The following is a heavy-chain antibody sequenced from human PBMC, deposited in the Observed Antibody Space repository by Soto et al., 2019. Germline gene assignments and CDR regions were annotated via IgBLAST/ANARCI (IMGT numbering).Heavy chain of an antibody. CDR1: GGSISSYY. Sequence: QVQLQESGPGLVKPSETLSLTCTVSGGSISSYYWSWIRQPPGKGLEWIGYIYYSGSTNYNPSLKSRVTISVDTSKNQFSLKLSSVTAADTAVYYCARGMGSSGWYWAFDIWGQGTMVTVSS. CDR3: ARGMGSSGWYWAFDI. CDR2: IYYSGST. V-gene: IGHV4-59*01. J-gene: IGHJ3*02. D-gene: IGHD6-19*01.